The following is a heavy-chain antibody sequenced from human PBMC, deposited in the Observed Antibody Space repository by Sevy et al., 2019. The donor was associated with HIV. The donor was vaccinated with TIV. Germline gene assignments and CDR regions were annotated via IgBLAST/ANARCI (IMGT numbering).Heavy chain of an antibody. CDR3: AGTRGYDFWSGYLGWYYYYGIDV. CDR2: IYYSGST. J-gene: IGHJ6*02. V-gene: IGHV4-59*01. CDR1: GGSISSYY. Sequence: SETLSLTCTVSGGSISSYYWSWIRQPPGKGLEWIGYIYYSGSTNYNPSLKSRVTISVDTSKNQFSLKLSSVTAADTAVYYCAGTRGYDFWSGYLGWYYYYGIDVWGQGTTVTVSS. D-gene: IGHD3-3*01.